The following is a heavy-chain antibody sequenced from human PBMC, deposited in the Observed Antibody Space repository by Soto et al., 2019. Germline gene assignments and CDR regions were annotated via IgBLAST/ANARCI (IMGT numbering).Heavy chain of an antibody. Sequence: QVQLQQWGARLLKPSETLSLTCAVYGGSFSGYYWSWIRQPPGKGLEWIGEINHSGSTNYNPSLKSRVTISVDXXKXQXXLKRSSVTAADTAVYYCARERGVLLWFGELPALDYWGQGTLVTVSS. CDR2: INHSGST. CDR1: GGSFSGYY. J-gene: IGHJ4*02. CDR3: ARERGVLLWFGELPALDY. D-gene: IGHD3-10*01. V-gene: IGHV4-34*01.